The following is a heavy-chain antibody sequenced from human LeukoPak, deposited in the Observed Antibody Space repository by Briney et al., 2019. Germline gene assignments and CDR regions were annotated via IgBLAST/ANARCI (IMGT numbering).Heavy chain of an antibody. D-gene: IGHD6-13*01. V-gene: IGHV4-38-2*01. Sequence: SETLSLTCAVSNFSTSSGYYWGWIRQPPGRGLEWIGSIYHSGNTYYNPSLKSRGTISIDTSKNQFSLKLTSVTAADTAVYYCARVWVGYVAAAGYWGQGTLVTVSS. CDR2: IYHSGNT. CDR1: NFSTSSGYY. CDR3: ARVWVGYVAAAGY. J-gene: IGHJ4*02.